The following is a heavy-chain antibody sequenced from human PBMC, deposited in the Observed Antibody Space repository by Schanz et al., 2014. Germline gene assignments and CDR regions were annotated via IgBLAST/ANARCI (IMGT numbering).Heavy chain of an antibody. Sequence: DVHLLESGGGLVQPGGSLRLSCAASEFTFSTDAMNWVRQAPGKGLEWVSFIYIGGNTYYADSVKGRFTISSDNSKNTLYLQMNSLRAEDTAVYYCAKDRSWDYDSSGYFDYWGQGTLVTVSS. V-gene: IGHV3-23*01. J-gene: IGHJ4*02. D-gene: IGHD3-22*01. CDR3: AKDRSWDYDSSGYFDY. CDR1: EFTFSTDA. CDR2: FIYIGGNT.